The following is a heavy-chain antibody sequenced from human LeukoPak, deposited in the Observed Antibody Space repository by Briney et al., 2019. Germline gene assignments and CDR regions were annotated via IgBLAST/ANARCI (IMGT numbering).Heavy chain of an antibody. Sequence: GGSLRLSCAASGFTFSSYSMNWVRQAPGKGLEWVSCISSSSSYIYYADSVKGRFTISRDNAKNSLYLQMNSLRAEDTAVYYCARVSILIVPYYAFDIWGQGTMVTVSS. V-gene: IGHV3-21*04. J-gene: IGHJ3*02. CDR1: GFTFSSYS. D-gene: IGHD2/OR15-2a*01. CDR2: ISSSSSYI. CDR3: ARVSILIVPYYAFDI.